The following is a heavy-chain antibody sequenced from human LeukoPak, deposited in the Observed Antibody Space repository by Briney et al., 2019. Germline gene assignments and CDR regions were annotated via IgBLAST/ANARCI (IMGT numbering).Heavy chain of an antibody. CDR3: ARDYSSSFDY. CDR2: IKQEGSEE. D-gene: IGHD6-6*01. CDR1: GFTFSSYW. V-gene: IGHV3-7*01. J-gene: IGHJ4*02. Sequence: GGSLRLSCVASGFTFSSYWMSWVRQAPGKGLEWVANIKQEGSEEYYVDSVKGRFTISRDNSKNTLYLQMNSLRAEDTAVYYCARDYSSSFDYWGQGTLVTVSS.